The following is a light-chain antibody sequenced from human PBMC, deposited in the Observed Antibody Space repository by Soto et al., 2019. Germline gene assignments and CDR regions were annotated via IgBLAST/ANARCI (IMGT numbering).Light chain of an antibody. V-gene: IGKV3-20*01. CDR3: QQYGNSSWT. Sequence: ENLFAQSPGTLSLSPGERATLSCRASQSVSSSYLAWYLQKPGQAPRLLIYGASSRATGIPDRFSGSGSGTDFTLTISRLEPEDFAVYYCQQYGNSSWTFGQGTKVDIK. CDR1: QSVSSSY. J-gene: IGKJ1*01. CDR2: GAS.